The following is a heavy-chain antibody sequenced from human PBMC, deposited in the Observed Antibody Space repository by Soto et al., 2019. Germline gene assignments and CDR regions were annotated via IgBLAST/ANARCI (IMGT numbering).Heavy chain of an antibody. CDR3: AREGTSGLYYFDY. V-gene: IGHV4-59*01. D-gene: IGHD2-8*01. Sequence: SETLSLTCTVSGGSISSYYWSWIRQPPGKGLEWIGYIYYSGSTNYNPSLKSRVTISVDTSKNQFSLKLSSVTAADTAVYYCAREGTSGLYYFDYWGQGTLVTVSS. J-gene: IGHJ4*02. CDR2: IYYSGST. CDR1: GGSISSYY.